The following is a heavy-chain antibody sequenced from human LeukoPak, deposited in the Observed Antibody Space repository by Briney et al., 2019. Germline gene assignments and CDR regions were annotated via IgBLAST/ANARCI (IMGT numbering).Heavy chain of an antibody. Sequence: PGGSLRLSCAASGLILSDYFLDWVRQAPGKGLEWVSAISGSGGSTYYADSVKGRFTISRDNSKNTLYLQMNSLRAEDTAVYYCAKGARYRAYNWFDPWGQGTLVTVSS. D-gene: IGHD2-2*01. J-gene: IGHJ5*02. CDR2: ISGSGGST. V-gene: IGHV3-23*01. CDR3: AKGARYRAYNWFDP. CDR1: GLILSDYF.